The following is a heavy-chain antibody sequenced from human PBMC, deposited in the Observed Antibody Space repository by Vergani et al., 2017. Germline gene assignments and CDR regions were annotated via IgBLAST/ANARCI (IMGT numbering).Heavy chain of an antibody. J-gene: IGHJ6*02. Sequence: EVQLVESGGVVVQPGGSLRLSCAASGFTFDDYAMHWVRQAPGKGLEWVSLISWDGGSTYYAASVKGRFTISRDNSKNSVFLQMNSLKPEDTALYYCAKVSTYGEGYGIDVWGPGTTVTVS. V-gene: IGHV3-43D*04. CDR1: GFTFDDYA. CDR3: AKVSTYGEGYGIDV. D-gene: IGHD4-17*01. CDR2: ISWDGGST.